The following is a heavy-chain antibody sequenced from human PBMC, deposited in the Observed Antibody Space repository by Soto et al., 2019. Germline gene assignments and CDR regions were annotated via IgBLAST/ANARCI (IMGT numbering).Heavy chain of an antibody. J-gene: IGHJ3*02. CDR3: ARNYGYAFDI. Sequence: QVQLQESGPGLVKPSETLSLTCTVSGGSISSYYWSWIRQPPGKGLEWIGYIYYSGSTNYNPSLKSRVTISVDTSKNQFSLKRSSVTAADTAVYYCARNYGYAFDIWGQGTMVTVSS. CDR1: GGSISSYY. CDR2: IYYSGST. D-gene: IGHD4-17*01. V-gene: IGHV4-59*08.